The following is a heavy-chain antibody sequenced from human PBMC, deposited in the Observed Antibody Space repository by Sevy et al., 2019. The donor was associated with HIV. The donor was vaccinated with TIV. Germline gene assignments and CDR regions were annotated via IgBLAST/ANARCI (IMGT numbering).Heavy chain of an antibody. CDR3: VKEGGGEGGDH. CDR1: GFSFSSYG. Sequence: GGSLRLSCAASGFSFSSYGMHWVRQAPGKGLDWMSYIQYDGSNKEYADSAKGRFTISRDNSKNTLYLQMNSLRVEDTAVFYCVKEGGGEGGDHWGQGTLVTVSS. V-gene: IGHV3-30*02. CDR2: IQYDGSNK. D-gene: IGHD2-21*01. J-gene: IGHJ4*02.